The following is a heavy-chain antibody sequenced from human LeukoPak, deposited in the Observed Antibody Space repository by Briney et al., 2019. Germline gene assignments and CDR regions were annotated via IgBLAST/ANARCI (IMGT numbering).Heavy chain of an antibody. Sequence: ASVKVSCKASGYTFTSYGISWVRQAPGQGLEWMGWISAYNGNTNYAQKLHGRVTMTTDTSTSTAYMELRSLRSDDTAVYYCARSTGLYCSSTSCYWEWRYFDYWGQGTLVTVSS. J-gene: IGHJ4*02. CDR2: ISAYNGNT. D-gene: IGHD2-2*01. CDR3: ARSTGLYCSSTSCYWEWRYFDY. CDR1: GYTFTSYG. V-gene: IGHV1-18*01.